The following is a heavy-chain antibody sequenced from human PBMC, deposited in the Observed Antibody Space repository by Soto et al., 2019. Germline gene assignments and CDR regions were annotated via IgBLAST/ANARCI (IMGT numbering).Heavy chain of an antibody. J-gene: IGHJ4*02. CDR2: ISGSGGST. CDR3: AKDYHYYGSGRGFGFDY. Sequence: GGSLRLSCAASGFTFSSYAMSWVRQAPGKGLEWVSAISGSGGSTYYADSVKGRFTISRDNSKNTLYLQMNSLRAEDTAVYYCAKDYHYYGSGRGFGFDYWGQGTLVTVSS. CDR1: GFTFSSYA. V-gene: IGHV3-23*01. D-gene: IGHD3-10*01.